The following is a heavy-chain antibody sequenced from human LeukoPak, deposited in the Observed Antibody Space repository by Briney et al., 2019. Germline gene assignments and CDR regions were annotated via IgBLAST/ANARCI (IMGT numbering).Heavy chain of an antibody. D-gene: IGHD3-10*01. J-gene: IGHJ4*02. CDR2: INHSGST. CDR3: ARDGSGTENDY. V-gene: IGHV4-34*01. Sequence: SETLSLTCAVYGGSFSGYYWSWIRQPPGKGLEWIGEINHSGSTNYNPSLKSRVTISVDMSKNQSSLKLSSVTAADTAVYYCARDGSGTENDYWGQGTLVTVSS. CDR1: GGSFSGYY.